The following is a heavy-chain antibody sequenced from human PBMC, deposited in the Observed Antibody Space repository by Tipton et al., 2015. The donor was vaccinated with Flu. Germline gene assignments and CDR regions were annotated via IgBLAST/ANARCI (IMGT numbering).Heavy chain of an antibody. J-gene: IGHJ3*01. D-gene: IGHD3-22*01. V-gene: IGHV4-34*01. Sequence: TLSLTCAVYGESFSGFDWSWIRQPPGKGLEWIGEVNHSGSTNYNPSLKSRVTISVDTSKNQFSLKLNSVTAADTAVFYCARVSLHYFDNSPTGEAFDLWGQGAMVTVSS. CDR1: GESFSGFD. CDR3: ARVSLHYFDNSPTGEAFDL. CDR2: VNHSGST.